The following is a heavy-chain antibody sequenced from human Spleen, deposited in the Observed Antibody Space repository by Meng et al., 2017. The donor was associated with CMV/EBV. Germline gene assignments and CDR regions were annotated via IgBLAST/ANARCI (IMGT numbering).Heavy chain of an antibody. CDR2: INYSGNT. J-gene: IGHJ4*02. Sequence: SETLSLTCTVSGGSISSSSHYWGWIRQPPGKGLEWIGSINYSGNTHYNPSLKSRVTISVDTSKNQFSLKLSSVTAADTAVYYCARGRIEFDYWGQGTLVTVSS. V-gene: IGHV4-39*07. CDR1: GGSISSSSHY. CDR3: ARGRIEFDY. D-gene: IGHD2-15*01.